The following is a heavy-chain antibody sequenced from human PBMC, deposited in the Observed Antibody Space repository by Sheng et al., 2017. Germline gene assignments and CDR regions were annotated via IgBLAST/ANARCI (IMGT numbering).Heavy chain of an antibody. CDR1: GGSISSSSYY. Sequence: QLQLQESGPGLVKPSETLSLTCTVSGGSISSSSYYWGWIRQPPGKGLEWIGSIYYSGSTYYNPSLKSRVTISVDTSKNQFSLKLSSVTAADTAVYYCAREPLPWGVVPRGGFDPWGQGTLVTVSS. D-gene: IGHD2-2*01. V-gene: IGHV4-39*07. CDR3: AREPLPWGVVPRGGFDP. J-gene: IGHJ5*02. CDR2: IYYSGST.